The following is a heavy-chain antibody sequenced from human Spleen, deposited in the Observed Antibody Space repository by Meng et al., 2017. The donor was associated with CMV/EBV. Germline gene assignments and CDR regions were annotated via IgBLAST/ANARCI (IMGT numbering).Heavy chain of an antibody. CDR3: AGGSSGFSFDY. CDR1: GFTFSLYG. J-gene: IGHJ4*02. D-gene: IGHD6-19*01. CDR2: IQNDGSKK. Sequence: GGSLRLSCSASGFTFSLYGMHWVRQAPGKGLEWVAFIQNDGSKKFYSDSVKGRFTISRDNSKNTLYLQMNSLRAEDTAVYYCAGGSSGFSFDYWGQGTLVTVSS. V-gene: IGHV3-30*02.